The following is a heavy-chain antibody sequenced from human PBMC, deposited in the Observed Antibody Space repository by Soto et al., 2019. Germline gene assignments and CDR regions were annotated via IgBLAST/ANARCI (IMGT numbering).Heavy chain of an antibody. J-gene: IGHJ5*02. Sequence: ASVKASCKASGYTFTGYYMHWVRQAPGQGLEWMGWINPNSGGTNYAQKFQGRVTMTRDTSISTAYMELSRLRSDDTAVYYCARDRDNWNRDWFDPWGQGTLVTVSS. CDR3: ARDRDNWNRDWFDP. CDR2: INPNSGGT. D-gene: IGHD1-20*01. V-gene: IGHV1-2*02. CDR1: GYTFTGYY.